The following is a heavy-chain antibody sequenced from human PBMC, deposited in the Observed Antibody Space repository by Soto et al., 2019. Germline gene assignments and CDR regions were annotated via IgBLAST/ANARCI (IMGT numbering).Heavy chain of an antibody. CDR1: GFTFSSYA. J-gene: IGHJ4*02. D-gene: IGHD4-17*01. CDR2: ISGSGGST. V-gene: IGHV3-23*01. CDR3: AKCRAKRPPYGDNDY. Sequence: EVQLLESGGGLVQPGGSLRLSCAASGFTFSSYAMSWVRQAPGKGLEWVSGISGSGGSTYYADSVKGRFTISSDNSKNTLYLQMNSLRAEDTAVYYCAKCRAKRPPYGDNDYWGQGTLVTVSS.